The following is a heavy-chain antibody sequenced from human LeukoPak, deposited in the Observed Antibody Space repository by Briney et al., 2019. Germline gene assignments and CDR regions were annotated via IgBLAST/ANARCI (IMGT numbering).Heavy chain of an antibody. V-gene: IGHV3-48*03. D-gene: IGHD2-15*01. J-gene: IGHJ4*02. Sequence: GGSLRLSCAASGFTFSSYEMNWVRQAPGKGLEGVSYISSSGSTIYYADSVKGRFTISRDNAKNSLYLQMNSLRAEDTAVYYCARDCSGGSCYVDYWGQGTLVTVSS. CDR2: ISSSGSTI. CDR3: ARDCSGGSCYVDY. CDR1: GFTFSSYE.